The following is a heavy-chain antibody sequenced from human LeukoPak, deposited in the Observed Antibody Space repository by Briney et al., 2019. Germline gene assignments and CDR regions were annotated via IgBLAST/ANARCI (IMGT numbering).Heavy chain of an antibody. D-gene: IGHD6-19*01. Sequence: PSETLSLTCAVYGGSFSGYYWSWIRQPPGKGLEWIGEINHSGSTNYNPSLKSRVTISVDTSKNQFSLKLSSVTAADTAVYYCARRSKIAVAGTHYFDYWGQGTLVTVSS. CDR3: ARRSKIAVAGTHYFDY. J-gene: IGHJ4*02. V-gene: IGHV4-34*01. CDR2: INHSGST. CDR1: GGSFSGYY.